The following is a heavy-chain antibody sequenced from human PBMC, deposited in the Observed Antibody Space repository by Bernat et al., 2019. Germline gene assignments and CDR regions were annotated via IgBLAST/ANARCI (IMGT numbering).Heavy chain of an antibody. V-gene: IGHV3-30-3*01. CDR3: ARERLSRYFDWSDAFDI. J-gene: IGHJ3*02. CDR1: GFTFSSYA. CDR2: ISYDGSNK. Sequence: QVQLVESGGGVVQPGRSLRLSCAASGFTFSSYAMHWVRQVPGKGLEWVAVISYDGSNKYYADSVKGRFTISRDNPKSTLYLQMNSLRAEDTAVYYCARERLSRYFDWSDAFDIWGQGTMVTVSS. D-gene: IGHD3-9*01.